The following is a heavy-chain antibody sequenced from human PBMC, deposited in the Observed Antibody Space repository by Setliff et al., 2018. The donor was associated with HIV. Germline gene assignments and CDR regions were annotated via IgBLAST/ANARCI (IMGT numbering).Heavy chain of an antibody. D-gene: IGHD1-26*01. J-gene: IGHJ4*02. V-gene: IGHV2-70*11. CDR1: GFSLSTSGMC. CDR2: IDWDDDK. CDR3: ARMGSGSYSMYYFDY. Sequence: ESGPTLVNPTQTLTLTCTFSGFSLSTSGMCVSWIRQPPGKALEWLARIDWDDDKYYNTSLKTRLTISKDTSKNQVVLTMTNVDPVDTATYYCARMGSGSYSMYYFDYWGQGTLVTVSS.